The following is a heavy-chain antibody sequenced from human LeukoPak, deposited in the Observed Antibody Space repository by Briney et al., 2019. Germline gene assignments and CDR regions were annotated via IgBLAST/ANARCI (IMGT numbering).Heavy chain of an antibody. J-gene: IGHJ4*02. Sequence: RTAAPLSLTWAFSGGSITTTGFAWAWIRPPPGQGFEWIATIPSSGKAYSYPSLMSRVTISVDTSKNQFSLDVTSVTAADTGLFYCARFKGGTGFDYWGRGILVIVS. D-gene: IGHD1-26*01. V-gene: IGHV4-39*01. CDR1: GGSITTTGFA. CDR3: ARFKGGTGFDY. CDR2: IPSSGKA.